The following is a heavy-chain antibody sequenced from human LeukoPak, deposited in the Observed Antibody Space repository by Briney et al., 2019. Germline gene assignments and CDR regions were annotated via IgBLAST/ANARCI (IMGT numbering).Heavy chain of an antibody. J-gene: IGHJ6*02. CDR3: ARATCENLWFGELLCYYYGMDV. CDR1: RYTFTSYD. Sequence: GSVNVSCMASRYTFTSYDINWVRPASGQGLEWMGCMNPNSGNPGYARRFQGRVTMTRNTSISTAYMELSSLRSEDTAVYYCARATCENLWFGELLCYYYGMDVWGQGTTVTVSS. D-gene: IGHD3-10*01. CDR2: MNPNSGNP. V-gene: IGHV1-8*01.